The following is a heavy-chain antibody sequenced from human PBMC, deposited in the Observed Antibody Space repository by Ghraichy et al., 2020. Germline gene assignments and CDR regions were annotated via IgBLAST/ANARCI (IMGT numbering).Heavy chain of an antibody. Sequence: GGSLRLSCVASGFTFSSYSMNWVRQAPGKGLEWISTISVINNDKYYADSVRGRFTISRDNAQNSLYLQMNNLRAEDTAVYYCARQDQLTTHQADFWGQGTLVTVSS. D-gene: IGHD1-1*01. CDR1: GFTFSSYS. V-gene: IGHV3-21*01. CDR2: ISVINNDK. CDR3: ARQDQLTTHQADF. J-gene: IGHJ4*02.